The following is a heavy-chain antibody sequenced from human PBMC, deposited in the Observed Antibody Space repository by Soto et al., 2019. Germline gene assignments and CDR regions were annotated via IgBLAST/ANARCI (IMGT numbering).Heavy chain of an antibody. D-gene: IGHD3-3*01. V-gene: IGHV3-33*01. J-gene: IGHJ4*02. CDR1: GFTFSSYG. Sequence: GGSLRLSCAASGFTFSSYGMHWVRQAPGKGLEWVAVIWYDGSNKYYADSVKGRFTISRDNSKNTLYLQMNSLRAEDTAVYYCARDPNPIQLRFLEWSPHPVDYWGQGTLVTVSS. CDR2: IWYDGSNK. CDR3: ARDPNPIQLRFLEWSPHPVDY.